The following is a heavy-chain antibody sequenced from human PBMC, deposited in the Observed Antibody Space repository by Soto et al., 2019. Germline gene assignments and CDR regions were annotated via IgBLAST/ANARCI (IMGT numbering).Heavy chain of an antibody. CDR3: ARDKDKRPIAAAYDP. CDR2: ISSSSSYI. J-gene: IGHJ5*02. CDR1: GFTFSSYN. D-gene: IGHD6-13*01. Sequence: PGGSLRLSCAASGFTFSSYNMNWVRQAPGKGLEWVSSISSSSSYIYYADSVKGRFTISRDNAKNSLYLQMNSLRAEDTAVYYCARDKDKRPIAAAYDPWGQGTLVTVSS. V-gene: IGHV3-21*01.